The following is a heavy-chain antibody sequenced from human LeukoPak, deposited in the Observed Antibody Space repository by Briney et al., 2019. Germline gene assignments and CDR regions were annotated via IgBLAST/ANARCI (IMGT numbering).Heavy chain of an antibody. CDR2: ISGSGGST. D-gene: IGHD3-10*01. Sequence: GGSLRLSCAASGFTLSTYSMSWVRQAPGKGLEWVSAISGSGGSTYYADSVKGRFTISRDNSKNTLYLQMNSLRAEDTAVYYCAKVGSITMVRGVPDYWGQGTLVTVSS. CDR3: AKVGSITMVRGVPDY. J-gene: IGHJ4*02. CDR1: GFTLSTYS. V-gene: IGHV3-23*01.